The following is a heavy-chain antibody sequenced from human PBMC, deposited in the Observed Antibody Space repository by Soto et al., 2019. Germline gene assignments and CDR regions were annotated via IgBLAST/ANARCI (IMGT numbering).Heavy chain of an antibody. Sequence: ASVKVSCKASGGTFSSYAISWVRQAPGQGLEWMGGIIPIFGTANYAQKFQGRVTITADKSTSTAYMELSSLRSEDTAVYYCARVAWELVSYYYVMDVWGQGTTVTVSS. CDR1: GGTFSSYA. V-gene: IGHV1-69*06. CDR2: IIPIFGTA. CDR3: ARVAWELVSYYYVMDV. J-gene: IGHJ6*02. D-gene: IGHD1-26*01.